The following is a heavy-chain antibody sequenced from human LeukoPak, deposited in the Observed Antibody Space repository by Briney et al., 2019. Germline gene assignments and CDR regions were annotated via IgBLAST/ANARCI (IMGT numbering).Heavy chain of an antibody. CDR1: GFTFSDYY. D-gene: IGHD1-26*01. CDR2: ISSSGHTI. V-gene: IGHV3-11*01. CDR3: AREARGTYYVFDN. Sequence: GGSLRLSCAASGFTFSDYYMTWIRQAPGKGLEWVSDISSSGHTIYYADSVKGRFTISRDNAKNSLYLQMNSLRSDDTAVYFCAREARGTYYVFDNWGQGTLVTVSS. J-gene: IGHJ4*02.